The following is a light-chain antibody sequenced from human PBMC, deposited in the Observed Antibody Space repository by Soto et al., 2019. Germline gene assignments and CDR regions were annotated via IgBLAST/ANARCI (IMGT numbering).Light chain of an antibody. CDR1: QSVSTSY. CDR2: GAS. Sequence: EIVLTQSPGTLSLSPGERATLSCRASQSVSTSYLAWYQQKPGQAPRLLIYGASYRATGIPDRFSGSGSGTDFTLTISRLEPAEFAVYYCQHYGSSQYTFGQGTKLEIK. V-gene: IGKV3-20*01. J-gene: IGKJ2*01. CDR3: QHYGSSQYT.